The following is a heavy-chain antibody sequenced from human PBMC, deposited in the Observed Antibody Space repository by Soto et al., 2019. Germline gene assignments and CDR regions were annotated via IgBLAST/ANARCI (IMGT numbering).Heavy chain of an antibody. CDR2: ISGSGGST. J-gene: IGHJ6*02. CDR3: ARDSLKRNILTGYYRDYYYYGMDV. CDR1: GFTFSSYA. V-gene: IGHV3-23*01. D-gene: IGHD3-9*01. Sequence: GGSLRLSCAASGFTFSSYAMSWVRQAPGKGLEWVSAISGSGGSTYYADSVKGRFTISRDNSKNTLYLQMNSLRSEDTAVYYCARDSLKRNILTGYYRDYYYYGMDVWGQGTTVTVSS.